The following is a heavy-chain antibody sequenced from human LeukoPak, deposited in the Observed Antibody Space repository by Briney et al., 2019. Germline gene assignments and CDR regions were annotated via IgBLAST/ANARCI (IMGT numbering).Heavy chain of an antibody. D-gene: IGHD2-15*01. V-gene: IGHV3-7*04. CDR1: GFTFSSYW. J-gene: IGHJ3*02. CDR3: ARTYCSGGSCYSGAFDI. CDR2: IKHDGSDK. Sequence: PGGSLRLSCAASGFTFSSYWMSWVRQAPGKGLEWVANIKHDGSDKYYVDSVKGRFTISRDNAENSLYLQMNSLRAEDTAMYYCARTYCSGGSCYSGAFDIWGQGTIVTVSS.